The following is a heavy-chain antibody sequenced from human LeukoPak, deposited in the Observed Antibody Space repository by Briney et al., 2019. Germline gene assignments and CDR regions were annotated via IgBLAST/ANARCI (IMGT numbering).Heavy chain of an antibody. CDR2: INHSGST. J-gene: IGHJ5*02. Sequence: SQTLSLTCTVSGGSISSGDYYWSWIRQPPGKGLEWIVEINHSGSTNYNPSLKSRVTISVDTSKNQFSLKLSSVTAADTAVYYCARGDLLTGYYSWFDPWGQGTLVTVSS. CDR3: ARGDLLTGYYSWFDP. CDR1: GGSISSGDYY. V-gene: IGHV4-30-4*08. D-gene: IGHD3-9*01.